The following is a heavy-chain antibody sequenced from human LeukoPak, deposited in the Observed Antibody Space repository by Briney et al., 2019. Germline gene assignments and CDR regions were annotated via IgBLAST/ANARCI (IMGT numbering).Heavy chain of an antibody. CDR3: AKDDSSTISGWFDP. D-gene: IGHD2-2*01. J-gene: IGHJ5*02. V-gene: IGHV3-23*01. Sequence: GGSLRLSRVASGFRFTAYAMTWVRQAPGKGLEWVSAISGSDNYTYYADSVKGRFTISKDFSKNTLYLEMNSLRAEDTAIYYCAKDDSSTISGWFDPWGQGTLVTVSS. CDR2: ISGSDNYT. CDR1: GFRFTAYA.